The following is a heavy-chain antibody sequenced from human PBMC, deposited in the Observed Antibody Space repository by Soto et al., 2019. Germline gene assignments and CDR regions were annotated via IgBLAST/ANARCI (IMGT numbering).Heavy chain of an antibody. CDR1: GFTFSSYA. D-gene: IGHD3-10*01. V-gene: IGHV3-23*01. Sequence: GGSLRLSCAASGFTFSSYAMSWVRQAPGKGLEWVSAISGSGGSTYYADSVKGRFTISRDNSKNTLYLQMNSLRAEDTAVYYCAKDRVTMVPLWANWFDPWGQGTLVTVSS. CDR3: AKDRVTMVPLWANWFDP. J-gene: IGHJ5*02. CDR2: ISGSGGST.